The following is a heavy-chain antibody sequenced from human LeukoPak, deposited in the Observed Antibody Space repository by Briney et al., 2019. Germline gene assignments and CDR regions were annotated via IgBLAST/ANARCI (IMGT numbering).Heavy chain of an antibody. CDR1: GGSISSSSYY. J-gene: IGHJ4*02. CDR2: IYYSGST. Sequence: PSETLSLTCTVSGGSISSSSYYWGWIRQPPGEGLEWIGSIYYSGSTYYNPSLKSRVTISVDTSKKQFSLKLSSVTAADTAVYYCARGTTVTTPGDYWGQGTLVTVSS. CDR3: ARGTTVTTPGDY. V-gene: IGHV4-39*01. D-gene: IGHD4-17*01.